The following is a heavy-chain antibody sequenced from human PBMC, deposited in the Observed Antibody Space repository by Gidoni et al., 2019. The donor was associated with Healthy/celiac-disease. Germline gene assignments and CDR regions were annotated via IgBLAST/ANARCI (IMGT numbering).Heavy chain of an antibody. D-gene: IGHD2-2*01. Sequence: EVQLVESGGGLVQPGGSLRLSCAASGFTFSSYAIHWVRQATGKGLEWVSAIGTAGDTYYPGSVKGRFTISRENAKNSLYLQMNSLRAGDTAVYYCARGPGYCSSTSCSYYYYGMDVWGQGTTVTVSS. J-gene: IGHJ6*02. CDR3: ARGPGYCSSTSCSYYYYGMDV. CDR2: IGTAGDT. CDR1: GFTFSSYA. V-gene: IGHV3-13*01.